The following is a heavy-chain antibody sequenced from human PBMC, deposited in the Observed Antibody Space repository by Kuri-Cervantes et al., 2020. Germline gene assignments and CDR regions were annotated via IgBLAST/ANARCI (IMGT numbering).Heavy chain of an antibody. CDR3: ARGGVAGNDAFDI. CDR1: GFTFTTYD. CDR2: MNPDSDNT. D-gene: IGHD6-19*01. J-gene: IGHJ3*02. V-gene: IGHV1-8*02. Sequence: ASVKVSCKASGFTFTTYDINWLRQATGQGLEWMGWMNPDSDNTGYAQKFQGRVTMTRNTSISTAYMELSSLRSEDTAVYYCARGGVAGNDAFDIWGQGTMVTVSS.